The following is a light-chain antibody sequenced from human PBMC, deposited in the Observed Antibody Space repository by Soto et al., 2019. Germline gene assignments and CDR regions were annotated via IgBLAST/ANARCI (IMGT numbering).Light chain of an antibody. CDR1: QRVSSSY. V-gene: IGKV3-20*01. Sequence: EIVLTQSPGTPSLSPGERATLSCRASQRVSSSYLAWYQQKPGQAPRLLIYGASGRATGIPDRFSGSGSGTDFSLTISRLEPEDSAVYYCQQYGSAPPYSLGQGTKLEIK. CDR3: QQYGSAPPYS. CDR2: GAS. J-gene: IGKJ2*03.